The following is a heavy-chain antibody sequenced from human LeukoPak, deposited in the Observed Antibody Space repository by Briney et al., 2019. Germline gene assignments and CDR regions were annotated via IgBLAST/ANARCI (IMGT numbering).Heavy chain of an antibody. Sequence: PGGSLRLSCAASGFTVSSNYMSWVRQAPGKGLEWVSVIYSGGRTYYADSVKGRFTISRDNSKNTLYLQMNSLRAEDTAVYYCARDLILWFGEFDYYYYGMDVWGQGTTVTVSS. CDR1: GFTVSSNY. CDR2: IYSGGRT. CDR3: ARDLILWFGEFDYYYYGMDV. V-gene: IGHV3-66*02. J-gene: IGHJ6*02. D-gene: IGHD3-10*01.